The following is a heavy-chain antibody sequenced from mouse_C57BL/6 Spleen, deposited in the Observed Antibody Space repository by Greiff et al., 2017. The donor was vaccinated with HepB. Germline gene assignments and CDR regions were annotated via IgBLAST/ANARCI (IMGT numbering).Heavy chain of an antibody. Sequence: VKLQQPGAELVMPGASVKLSCKASGYTFTSYWMHWVKQRPGQGLEWIGEIDPSDSYTNYNQKFKGKSTLTVDKSSSTAYMQLSSLTSEDSAVYYCARSRDYYGSSYGFAYWGQGTLVTVSA. D-gene: IGHD1-1*01. CDR3: ARSRDYYGSSYGFAY. CDR1: GYTFTSYW. CDR2: IDPSDSYT. J-gene: IGHJ3*01. V-gene: IGHV1-69*01.